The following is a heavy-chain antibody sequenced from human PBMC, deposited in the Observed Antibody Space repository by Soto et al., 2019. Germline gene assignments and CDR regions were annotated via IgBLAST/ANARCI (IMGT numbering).Heavy chain of an antibody. V-gene: IGHV3-30-3*01. CDR3: ARCSWYAPGPLLLRFYGMDV. D-gene: IGHD6-13*01. J-gene: IGHJ6*02. CDR1: GFTFSSYA. Sequence: GGSLRLSCAASGFTFSSYAMHWVRQAPGKGLEWVAVISYDGSNKYYADSVKGRFTISRDNSKNTLYLQMNSLRAEDTAVYYCARCSWYAPGPLLLRFYGMDVWGQGTTVTVSS. CDR2: ISYDGSNK.